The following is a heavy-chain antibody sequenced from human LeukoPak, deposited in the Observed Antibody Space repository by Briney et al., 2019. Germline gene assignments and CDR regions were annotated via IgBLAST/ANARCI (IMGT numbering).Heavy chain of an antibody. CDR3: AKGRGLIGGAFDI. Sequence: GGSLRLSCAASGFTFDDYIMHWARQAPGKGLEWVSLISWDGDTSYYADSVKGRFTISRDNSKNSQYLQMNSLRIEDTTLYFCAKGRGLIGGAFDIWGQRTMVTVSS. CDR1: GFTFDDYI. J-gene: IGHJ3*02. CDR2: ISWDGDTS. D-gene: IGHD3-22*01. V-gene: IGHV3-43*01.